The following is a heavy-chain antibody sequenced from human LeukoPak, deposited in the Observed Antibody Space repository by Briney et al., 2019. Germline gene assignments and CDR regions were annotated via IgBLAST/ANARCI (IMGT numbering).Heavy chain of an antibody. CDR2: IYTSGST. CDR1: GGSISSGSYY. V-gene: IGHV4-61*02. J-gene: IGHJ4*02. CDR3: ARGGWPNSSGWYRFDY. Sequence: SETLSHTCTVSGGSISSGSYYWSWIRQPAGKGLEWIGRIYTSGSTNYNPSLKSRVTISVDTSKNQFSLKLSSVTAADTAVYYCARGGWPNSSGWYRFDYWGQGTLVTVSS. D-gene: IGHD6-19*01.